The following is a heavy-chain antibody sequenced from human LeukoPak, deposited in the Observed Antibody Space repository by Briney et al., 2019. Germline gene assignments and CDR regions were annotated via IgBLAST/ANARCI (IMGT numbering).Heavy chain of an antibody. CDR1: GGSISNYF. J-gene: IGHJ5*02. D-gene: IGHD2/OR15-2a*01. CDR2: IYYSGST. CDR3: ARDAAYLPRQP. V-gene: IGHV4-59*01. Sequence: SETLSLTCIVSGGSISNYFWSWIRQPPGKGLEWIGNIYYSGSTNYNPSLKSRVSISVDTSKNQFSLKLSSVTAADTAVYYCARDAAYLPRQPWGQGTLVTVSS.